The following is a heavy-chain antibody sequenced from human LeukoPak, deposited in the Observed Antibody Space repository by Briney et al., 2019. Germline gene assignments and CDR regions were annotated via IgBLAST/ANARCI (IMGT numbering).Heavy chain of an antibody. CDR3: ARDLGYSSGWYFNYFDY. J-gene: IGHJ4*02. V-gene: IGHV3-43D*03. D-gene: IGHD6-19*01. Sequence: GGSLRLSCAASGFTFDDYAMHWVRQAPGKGLEWVSLISWDGGSTYYADSVKGRFTISRDNAKNSLYLQMNSLRAEDTALYYCARDLGYSSGWYFNYFDYWGQGTLVTVSS. CDR1: GFTFDDYA. CDR2: ISWDGGST.